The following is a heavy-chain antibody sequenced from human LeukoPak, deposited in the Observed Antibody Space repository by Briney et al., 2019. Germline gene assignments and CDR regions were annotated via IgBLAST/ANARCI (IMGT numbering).Heavy chain of an antibody. CDR3: ARLSDSDSSGYYWGFEY. V-gene: IGHV4-59*08. J-gene: IGHJ4*02. D-gene: IGHD3-22*01. Sequence: KPSETLSLTCTVSGGSISSYYWSWIRQPPGKGLEWIGYIYYSGSTNYNPSLKSRVTISVDTSKNQFSLELSSVAAADTAVYYRARLSDSDSSGYYWGFEYWGQGSLVTVSS. CDR2: IYYSGST. CDR1: GGSISSYY.